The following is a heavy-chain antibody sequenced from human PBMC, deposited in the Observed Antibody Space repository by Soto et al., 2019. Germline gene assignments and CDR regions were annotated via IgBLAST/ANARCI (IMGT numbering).Heavy chain of an antibody. D-gene: IGHD3-10*01. CDR1: GGSISSYY. J-gene: IGHJ5*02. Sequence: SETLSLTCTVSGGSISSYYWSWIRQPPGKGLEWIGYIYYSGSTNYNPSLKSRVTISVDTSKNQFSLKLSSVTAADTAVYYCAREGLESGFDPWGQGTLVTVSS. V-gene: IGHV4-59*01. CDR3: AREGLESGFDP. CDR2: IYYSGST.